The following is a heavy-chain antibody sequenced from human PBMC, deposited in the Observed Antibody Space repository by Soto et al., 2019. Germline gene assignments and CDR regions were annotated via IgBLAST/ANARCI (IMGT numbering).Heavy chain of an antibody. J-gene: IGHJ4*02. D-gene: IGHD3-10*01. CDR2: IHGNNGNT. CDR3: ARPMNYKDYLDY. V-gene: IGHV1-3*05. Sequence: QVQLVQSGAEEKKPGASVKVSCKASGYTFTDYSMHWVRQAPGQRLEWMGWIHGNNGNTRDSQNVRGXVXLXRXTSASTDYMELGSLTSEATAVYYCARPMNYKDYLDYWGQGTLVTVSS. CDR1: GYTFTDYS.